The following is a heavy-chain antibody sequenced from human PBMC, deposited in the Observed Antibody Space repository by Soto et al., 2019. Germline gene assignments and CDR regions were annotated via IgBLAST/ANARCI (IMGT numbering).Heavy chain of an antibody. CDR2: INLEGSEK. V-gene: IGHV3-7*01. D-gene: IGHD2-2*01. J-gene: IGHJ6*02. CDR3: ARERGRYCSSTKCRKNYLGMDV. Sequence: EVQLVESGGGLVQPGGSLRLSCAASGFTFSTYWMSWVRQAPGKGLEWVANINLEGSEKYYVDSVKGRFTISRDNDEKSLYLQMNGLRVEDTAVYYCARERGRYCSSTKCRKNYLGMDVWGRGTTVTVSS. CDR1: GFTFSTYW.